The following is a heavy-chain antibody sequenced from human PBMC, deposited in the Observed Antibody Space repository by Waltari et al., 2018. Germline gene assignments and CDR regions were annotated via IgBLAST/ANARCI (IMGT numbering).Heavy chain of an antibody. D-gene: IGHD5-12*01. CDR1: GVSITSNRHY. CDR3: ATYIGASVGTAAFDV. J-gene: IGHJ3*01. CDR2: VSYSGTT. V-gene: IGHV4-39*01. Sequence: QLHLQESGPSRVRPSETLSLICRFPGVSITSNRHYWAWIRQSPVQGLEWIGTVSYSGTTYISPSLKSRVSVSRDTSKNQVSLILGSVTAADMAVYYCATYIGASVGTAAFDVWGQGTMVTVSS.